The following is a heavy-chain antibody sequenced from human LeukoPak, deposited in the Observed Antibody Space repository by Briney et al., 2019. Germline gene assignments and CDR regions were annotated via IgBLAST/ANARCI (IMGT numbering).Heavy chain of an antibody. Sequence: SETLSLTCTVSGGSISTYYWSWIRQSPGKGLEWIGESNLNGRINYNPSLKSRVTISVDTSKNQFSLKLSSVTAADTAVYYCARGRRIVVVIGATRTHRDYYMDVWGKGTTVTVSS. CDR1: GGSISTYY. V-gene: IGHV4-34*01. J-gene: IGHJ6*03. D-gene: IGHD2-15*01. CDR3: ARGRRIVVVIGATRTHRDYYMDV. CDR2: SNLNGRI.